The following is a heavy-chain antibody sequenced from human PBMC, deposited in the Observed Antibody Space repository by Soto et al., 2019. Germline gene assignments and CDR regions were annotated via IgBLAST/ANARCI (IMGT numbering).Heavy chain of an antibody. CDR3: AREDCSSTSCQGSGAFDI. Sequence: SVKVSCKASGGTFSSYAISWVRQAPGQGLEWMGGIIPIFGTANYAQKFQGRVTITADESTSTAYMELSSLRSEDTAVYYCAREDCSSTSCQGSGAFDIWGQWTMVTVS. CDR2: IIPIFGTA. J-gene: IGHJ3*02. D-gene: IGHD2-2*01. CDR1: GGTFSSYA. V-gene: IGHV1-69*13.